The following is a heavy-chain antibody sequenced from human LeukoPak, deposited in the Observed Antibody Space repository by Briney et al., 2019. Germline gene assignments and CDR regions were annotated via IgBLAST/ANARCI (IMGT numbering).Heavy chain of an antibody. J-gene: IGHJ4*01. CDR3: ARAARTSIFGVIITPFDY. Sequence: SETLSLTCAVYGGSFSGYYWNWIRQPPGKGLEWIGYIYYIGNTYYNPSLKSRVAILIDTSKNQFSLKLSSVTAADTAVYSCARAARTSIFGVIITPFDYWGHGTLVTVSS. CDR1: GGSFSGYY. D-gene: IGHD3-3*01. CDR2: IYYIGNT. V-gene: IGHV4-30-4*08.